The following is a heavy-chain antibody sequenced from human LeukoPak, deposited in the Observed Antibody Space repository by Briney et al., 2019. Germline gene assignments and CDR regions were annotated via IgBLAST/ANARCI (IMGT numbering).Heavy chain of an antibody. CDR2: ISYDGSNK. CDR3: AKDLDYGALGYYYYGMDV. J-gene: IGHJ6*02. D-gene: IGHD4-17*01. CDR1: GFTFSSYG. V-gene: IGHV3-30*18. Sequence: GGSLRLACVASGFTFSSYGMHWVRQAPGKGLEWVAVISYDGSNKYYADSVKGRFTISRDNSKNTLYLQMNSLRAEDTAVYYCAKDLDYGALGYYYYGMDVWGQGTTVTVSS.